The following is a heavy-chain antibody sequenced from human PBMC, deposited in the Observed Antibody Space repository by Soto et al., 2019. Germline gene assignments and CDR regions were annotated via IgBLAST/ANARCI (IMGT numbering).Heavy chain of an antibody. CDR2: INKDGERT. Sequence: EVQLLESGGGLVQPGASLRLSCAASGFTFGSYFMNWVRQAPGKGPEWVSVINKDGERTHYADSVRGRFTISRDNSRNTLYLQMNRLRAEDTALSYCAKELHWYGIDVWGQGTTVTVSS. CDR1: GFTFGSYF. D-gene: IGHD1-1*01. J-gene: IGHJ6*02. V-gene: IGHV3-23*01. CDR3: AKELHWYGIDV.